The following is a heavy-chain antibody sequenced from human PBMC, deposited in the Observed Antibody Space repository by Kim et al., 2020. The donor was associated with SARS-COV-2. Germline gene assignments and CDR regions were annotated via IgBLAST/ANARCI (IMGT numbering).Heavy chain of an antibody. D-gene: IGHD6-13*01. CDR2: ISYDGSNK. J-gene: IGHJ6*02. CDR3: YSQQLVHYYYGMDV. V-gene: IGHV3-30*03. CDR1: GFTFSSYG. Sequence: GGSLRLSCAASGFTFSSYGMHWVRQAPGKGLEWVAVISYDGSNKYYADSVKGRFTISRDNSKNTLYLQMNSLRAEDTAVYYYYSQQLVHYYYGMDVWGQGTTVTVSS.